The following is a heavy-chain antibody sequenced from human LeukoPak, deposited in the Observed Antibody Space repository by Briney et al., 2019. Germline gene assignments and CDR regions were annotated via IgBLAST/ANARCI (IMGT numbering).Heavy chain of an antibody. CDR2: ISGDGNDI. J-gene: IGHJ3*02. CDR3: ARAYCSSNSCSGASDI. CDR1: GFTFSSYW. Sequence: GGSLRLSCAASGFTFSSYWMHWVRQAPGKGLVWVSRISGDGNDISYAESMKGRFTISRDSAKNTAYLQMNSLRAEDTAVYYCARAYCSSNSCSGASDIWGQGTMVTVSS. V-gene: IGHV3-74*01. D-gene: IGHD2-2*01.